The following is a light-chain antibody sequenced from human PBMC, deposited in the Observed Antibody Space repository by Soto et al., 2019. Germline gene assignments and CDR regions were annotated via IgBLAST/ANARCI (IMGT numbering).Light chain of an antibody. CDR3: QQYNSYST. V-gene: IGKV1-5*01. CDR2: DAS. CDR1: QSISSW. Sequence: DIQMTQSPSTLSASVGDRVIITCRASQSISSWLAWYQQKPGKAPKLLIYDASSLESGVPSRFSGSGSGTEFTLTISSLRPDDFATYYCQQYNSYSTFGQGTKVDIK. J-gene: IGKJ1*01.